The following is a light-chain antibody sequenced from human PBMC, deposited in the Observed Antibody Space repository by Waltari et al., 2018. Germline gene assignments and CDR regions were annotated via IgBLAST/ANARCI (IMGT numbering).Light chain of an antibody. CDR2: VAS. J-gene: IGKJ4*01. CDR1: SGSW. Sequence: SGSWLTWYRQKPGRAPRLLIYVASNFNPGIPYRFSGDGSGTDFTLTISNLEPEDSAAYYCQQCHGSAVTFGRGTRLEIK. CDR3: QQCHGSAVT. V-gene: IGKV3-20*01.